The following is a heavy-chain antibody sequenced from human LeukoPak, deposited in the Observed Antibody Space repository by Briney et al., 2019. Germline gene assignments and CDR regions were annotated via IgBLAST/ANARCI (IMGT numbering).Heavy chain of an antibody. J-gene: IGHJ4*02. D-gene: IGHD6-13*01. V-gene: IGHV3-7*01. CDR3: ARVGTAEGTLEDY. Sequence: GGSLRLSCAASGFTFSSYWMSWVRQPPGKGLEWVANIKHDGSEKYYVDSVKGRFTISRDNAKNSLYLQTNSLRAEDTAVYYCARVGTAEGTLEDYWGQGTLVTVSS. CDR1: GFTFSSYW. CDR2: IKHDGSEK.